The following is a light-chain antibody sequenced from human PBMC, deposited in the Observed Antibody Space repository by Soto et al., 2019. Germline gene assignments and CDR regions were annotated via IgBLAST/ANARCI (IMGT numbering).Light chain of an antibody. CDR3: QQYGTSPWA. CDR2: AAS. CDR1: QSVGRNY. Sequence: EIVLTQFPGTLSLSLGERATLSCRASQSVGRNYVAWYQQKPGQAPRVIIYAASNRASGIPYRFSGSGSVSDFTLPISILEPEDFAVYYCQQYGTSPWAFRQGTKVAIK. J-gene: IGKJ1*01. V-gene: IGKV3-20*01.